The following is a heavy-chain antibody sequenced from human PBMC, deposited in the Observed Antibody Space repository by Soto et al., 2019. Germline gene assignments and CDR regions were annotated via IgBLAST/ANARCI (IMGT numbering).Heavy chain of an antibody. Sequence: QVQLVQSGAEVKKPGSSVKVSCKASGGTFSSYAISWVRQAPGQGLEWMGGIIPIFGTANYAQKFQGRVTITADESTSTAYMELSSLRSEDTAVYYCARDSAKGGYHNPYNWFDPWGQGTLVTVSS. V-gene: IGHV1-69*01. CDR1: GGTFSSYA. D-gene: IGHD3-22*01. CDR2: IIPIFGTA. CDR3: ARDSAKGGYHNPYNWFDP. J-gene: IGHJ5*02.